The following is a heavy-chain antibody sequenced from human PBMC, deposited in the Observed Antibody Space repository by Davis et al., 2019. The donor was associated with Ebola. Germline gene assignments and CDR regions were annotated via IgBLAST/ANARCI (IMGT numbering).Heavy chain of an antibody. CDR3: ARASRYSSSSGYYYYGMDV. Sequence: SETLSLTCAVYGGSFSGYYWSWIRQPPGKGLEWIGEINHSGSTNCNPSLKSRVTISVDTSKNQFSLKLSSVTAADTAVYYCARASRYSSSSGYYYYGMDVWGQGTTVTVSS. CDR2: INHSGST. D-gene: IGHD6-6*01. J-gene: IGHJ6*02. CDR1: GGSFSGYY. V-gene: IGHV4-34*01.